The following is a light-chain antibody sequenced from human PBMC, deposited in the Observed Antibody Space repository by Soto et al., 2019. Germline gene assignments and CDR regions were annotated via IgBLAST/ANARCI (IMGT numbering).Light chain of an antibody. J-gene: IGLJ3*02. CDR2: GDD. CDR3: AAWDDSLSGPV. CDR1: SSNIGRNH. Sequence: QAVVTQTPSVSGTPGQRVAISCSGSSSNIGRNHVYWYQQLPGTAPKVLIYGDDQRPSGVPDRFSGSRSGTSASLAISGLRSEDEAEYHCAAWDDSLSGPVFGGGTKVTVL. V-gene: IGLV1-47*02.